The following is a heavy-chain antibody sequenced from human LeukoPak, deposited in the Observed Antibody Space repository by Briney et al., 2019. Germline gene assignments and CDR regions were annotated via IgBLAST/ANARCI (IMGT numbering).Heavy chain of an antibody. Sequence: PSETLSLTCAVYGGSFSGYYWSWIRRPPGKGLEWIGEINHSGSTNYNPSLKSRVTISVDTSKNQFSLKLSSVTAADTAVYYCARGYQLLSGYYYYYYGMDVWGQGTTVTVSS. J-gene: IGHJ6*02. CDR2: INHSGST. V-gene: IGHV4-34*01. CDR1: GGSFSGYY. D-gene: IGHD2-2*01. CDR3: ARGYQLLSGYYYYYYGMDV.